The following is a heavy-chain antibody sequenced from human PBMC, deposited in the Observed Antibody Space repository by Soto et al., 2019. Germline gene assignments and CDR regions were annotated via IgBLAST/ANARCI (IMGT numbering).Heavy chain of an antibody. V-gene: IGHV1-69*01. CDR3: ASRSDSSGSQSAAFDI. D-gene: IGHD3-22*01. Sequence: QVQLVQSGAEVKKPGSSVKVSCKASGGTFSRYAISWVRQAPGQGLEWMGGIIPIFGTANYAQKFQGRVTITADESTSTAYMELSSLRSEETAVYYCASRSDSSGSQSAAFDIWGQGTMVTVSS. J-gene: IGHJ3*02. CDR1: GGTFSRYA. CDR2: IIPIFGTA.